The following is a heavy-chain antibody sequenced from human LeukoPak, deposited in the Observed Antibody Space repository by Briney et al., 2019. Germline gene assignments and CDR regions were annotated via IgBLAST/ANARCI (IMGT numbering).Heavy chain of an antibody. V-gene: IGHV4-39*07. CDR2: IYYSGST. Sequence: SETLSLTCTVSGGSISSSSYYWGWIRQPPGKGLEWIGSIYYSGSTYYNPSLKSRVTVSVDTSKNQFSLKLSSVTAADTAVYYCAREGPSTIFGVVISYYYYMDVWGKGTTVTVSS. D-gene: IGHD3-3*01. J-gene: IGHJ6*03. CDR3: AREGPSTIFGVVISYYYYMDV. CDR1: GGSISSSSYY.